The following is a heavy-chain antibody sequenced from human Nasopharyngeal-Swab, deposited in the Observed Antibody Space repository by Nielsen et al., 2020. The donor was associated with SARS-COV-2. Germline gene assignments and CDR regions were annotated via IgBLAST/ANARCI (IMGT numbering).Heavy chain of an antibody. D-gene: IGHD6-13*01. CDR3: ARDLIDGIAEFDP. Sequence: REAPGKGLEWIGEINHSGSTNYNPSLKSRVTISVDTSKNQFSLKLSSVTAADTAVYYCARDLIDGIAEFDPWGQGTLVTVSS. J-gene: IGHJ5*02. CDR2: INHSGST. V-gene: IGHV4-34*01.